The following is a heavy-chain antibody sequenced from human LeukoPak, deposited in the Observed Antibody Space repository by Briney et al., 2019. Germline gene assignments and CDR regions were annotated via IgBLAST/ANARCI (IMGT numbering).Heavy chain of an antibody. V-gene: IGHV5-51*01. CDR1: GYSFTSYW. CDR2: IYPGDSDT. D-gene: IGHD6-6*01. CDR3: ARHNINPYSSSSRYYGMDV. J-gene: IGHJ6*02. Sequence: TGESLKISCKGSGYSFTSYWIGWVRQMPGKGLEWMGIIYPGDSDTRYSPSFQGQVTISADKSISTAYLQWSSLKASDTAMYYCARHNINPYSSSSRYYGMDVWGQGTTVTVSS.